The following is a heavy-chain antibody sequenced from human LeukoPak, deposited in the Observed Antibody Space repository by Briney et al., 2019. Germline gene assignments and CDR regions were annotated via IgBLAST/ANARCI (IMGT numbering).Heavy chain of an antibody. Sequence: PSETLSLTCTVSGGSISSNSHYWAWIRQPPGKGLEWIGSIHYSGSTFYSPSLKSRVTISVDTSKNQFSPILTSVTASDTAVYYCAREEASVGDYWGQGILVTVSS. V-gene: IGHV4-39*01. CDR1: GGSISSNSHY. CDR2: IHYSGST. CDR3: AREEASVGDY. D-gene: IGHD2-21*01. J-gene: IGHJ4*02.